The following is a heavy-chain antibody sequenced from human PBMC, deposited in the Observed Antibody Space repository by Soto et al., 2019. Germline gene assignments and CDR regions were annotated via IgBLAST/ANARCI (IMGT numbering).Heavy chain of an antibody. V-gene: IGHV1-18*04. CDR3: ARLLFLEWFDDY. Sequence: SVKVSCKTSGYTFTSYGISWVRQAPGQGLEWMGWISTYNGNTNYAQKFQGRATMTTDTSTTTAYMELRSLKSDDTAVYYCARLLFLEWFDDYWGQGTLVTVYS. CDR1: GYTFTSYG. D-gene: IGHD3-3*01. J-gene: IGHJ4*02. CDR2: ISTYNGNT.